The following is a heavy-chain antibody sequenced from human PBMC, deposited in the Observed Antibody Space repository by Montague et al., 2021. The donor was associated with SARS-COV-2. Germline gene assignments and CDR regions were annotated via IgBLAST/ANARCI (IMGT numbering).Heavy chain of an antibody. CDR3: AREFRIELWQTNWYFGL. V-gene: IGHV4-59*11. CDR2: FDHSGNT. Sequence: SETLSLTCSVSGGSISGHYWSWIRQPPGKGLEWIGNFDHSGNTKYNPSLKSRATISVDTSKNQFALRLSPVTAADPAVYYCAREFRIELWQTNWYFGLWGRGTLVTASS. CDR1: GGSISGHY. J-gene: IGHJ2*01. D-gene: IGHD3-16*01.